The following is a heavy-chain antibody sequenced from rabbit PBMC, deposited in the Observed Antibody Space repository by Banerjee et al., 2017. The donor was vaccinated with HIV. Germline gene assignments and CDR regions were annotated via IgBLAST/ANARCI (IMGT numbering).Heavy chain of an antibody. CDR2: INTNSGNT. D-gene: IGHD6-1*01. V-gene: IGHV1S45*01. CDR1: GFSFSSNYY. CDR3: ARVYDGYNYFNL. J-gene: IGHJ4*01. Sequence: QEQLEESGGDLVKPGASLTLTCTASGFSFSSNYYICWVRQAPGKGLEWIACINTNSGNTVYASWAKGRFTISKTSSTTVTLQMTSLTAADTATYFCARVYDGYNYFNLWGPGTLVTVS.